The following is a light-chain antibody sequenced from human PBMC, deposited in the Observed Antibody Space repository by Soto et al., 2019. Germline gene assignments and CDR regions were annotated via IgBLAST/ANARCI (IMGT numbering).Light chain of an antibody. Sequence: QSVLTQSASVSGSPGQSITISCTGTSSDVGGYNYVSWYQQHPGKAPKLIICEVSNRPSGVSNRFSGSKSGNTASLAISGLQTEDEADYYCSSFTSSRTYVFGTGTKVTVL. CDR2: EVS. V-gene: IGLV2-14*01. CDR3: SSFTSSRTYV. CDR1: SSDVGGYNY. J-gene: IGLJ1*01.